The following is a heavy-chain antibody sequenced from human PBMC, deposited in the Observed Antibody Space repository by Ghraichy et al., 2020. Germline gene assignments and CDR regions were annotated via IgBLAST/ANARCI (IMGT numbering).Heavy chain of an antibody. D-gene: IGHD6-13*01. V-gene: IGHV3-33*01. CDR1: GFTFKNYA. Sequence: GESLNISCAASGFTFKNYAMHWVRQAPGKGLEWVAVIWYDGSNNFYTDSVKGRFTISRDNFKNTLYLQMNSLTVEDTAVYYCARGGQQLVRSPFDYWGQGNLVTVSS. CDR2: IWYDGSNN. CDR3: ARGGQQLVRSPFDY. J-gene: IGHJ4*02.